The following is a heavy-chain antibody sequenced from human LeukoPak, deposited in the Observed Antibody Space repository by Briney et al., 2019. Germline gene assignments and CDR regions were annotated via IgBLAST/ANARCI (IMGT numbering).Heavy chain of an antibody. V-gene: IGHV4-59*11. CDR3: ARVFRGAVTSNWFDP. D-gene: IGHD3-3*01. CDR1: GASMNGHY. Sequence: PSETLSLTCSVSGASMNGHYWTWIRLSPGKGLEWIGYISDSGSTSHNPSLRSRVIMALEASKTEFSLRLNSVTVADTAVYYCARVFRGAVTSNWFDPWGQGTLVTVSS. J-gene: IGHJ5*02. CDR2: ISDSGST.